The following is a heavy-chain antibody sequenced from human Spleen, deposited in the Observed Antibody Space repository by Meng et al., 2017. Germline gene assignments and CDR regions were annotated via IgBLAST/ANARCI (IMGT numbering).Heavy chain of an antibody. CDR1: GYTFTSYY. CDR3: ARDRCRSISCYENDH. J-gene: IGHJ4*02. CDR2: INPIGGTT. D-gene: IGHD2-2*01. V-gene: IGHV1-46*01. Sequence: QVQVLQSGAEVKKPGASVKVSCKASGYTFTSYYMHWVRQAPGQGLQWMGIINPIGGTTIYAQKFQGRVTMTRDTSTSTVYMELSSLRSEDTAVYYCARDRCRSISCYENDHWGQGTLVTVSS.